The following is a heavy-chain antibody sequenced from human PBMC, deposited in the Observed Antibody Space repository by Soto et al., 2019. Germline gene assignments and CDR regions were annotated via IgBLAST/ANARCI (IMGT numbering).Heavy chain of an antibody. J-gene: IGHJ3*02. D-gene: IGHD3-3*01. V-gene: IGHV5-10-1*03. Sequence: EEQLVQSGAEVKEPGESLMISCKGSGYRFSDYWISWVRQVPGKGLEWMGKIDPSDSFTTYSPSFQGRVTISDDKSINTAFLRWTGLKSSDTAMYYCANLDFTFRSVDVFDIWGQGTMVTVSS. CDR3: ANLDFTFRSVDVFDI. CDR1: GYRFSDYW. CDR2: IDPSDSFT.